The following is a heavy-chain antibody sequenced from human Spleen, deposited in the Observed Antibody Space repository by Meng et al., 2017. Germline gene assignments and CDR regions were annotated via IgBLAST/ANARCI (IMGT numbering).Heavy chain of an antibody. D-gene: IGHD4-17*01. CDR3: ARGAGPTDSYFDH. CDR1: GGPISSGAYY. J-gene: IGHJ4*02. CDR2: IYYTGTT. V-gene: IGHV4-31*01. Sequence: QVQLQQGGAGLLKPSETLSLTYAVSGGPISSGAYYWNWIRQPPGKGLEWIGYIYYTGTTDYNPSLKSLVTISMDTSKSQFSLRLSSVTAADTAVYYCARGAGPTDSYFDHWGQGTLVTVSS.